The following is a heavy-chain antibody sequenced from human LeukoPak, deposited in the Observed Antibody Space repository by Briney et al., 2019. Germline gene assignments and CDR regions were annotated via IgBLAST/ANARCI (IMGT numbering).Heavy chain of an antibody. J-gene: IGHJ6*03. V-gene: IGHV1-69*02. CDR3: ARVKRYSGYDYPIDYYYYYMDV. Sequence: SVKVSCKASGGTFSSYTISWVRQAPGQGLEWMERIIPILGIANYAQKFQGRVTINADKSTSTAYMELSSLRSEDTAVYYCARVKRYSGYDYPIDYYYYYMDVWGKGTTVTVSS. CDR1: GGTFSSYT. D-gene: IGHD5-12*01. CDR2: IIPILGIA.